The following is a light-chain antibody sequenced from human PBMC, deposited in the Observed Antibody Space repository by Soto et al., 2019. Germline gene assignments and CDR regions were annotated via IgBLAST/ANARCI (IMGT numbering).Light chain of an antibody. Sequence: DIQMTQSPSSVSDSVGDRVTITCRASQGISSWVAWYQQRPGKETKLMIYAASSLQSGVPSRFSGSVSGTDFTLTISSLQPEDFATYYCHQANSFPLTFGQGTLVEIK. J-gene: IGKJ5*01. CDR3: HQANSFPLT. CDR2: AAS. V-gene: IGKV1D-12*01. CDR1: QGISSW.